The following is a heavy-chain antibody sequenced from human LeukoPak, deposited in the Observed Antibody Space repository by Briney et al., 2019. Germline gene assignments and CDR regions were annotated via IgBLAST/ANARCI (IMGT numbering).Heavy chain of an antibody. CDR1: GGTFSSYA. J-gene: IGHJ3*02. V-gene: IGHV1-69*13. CDR3: ARSDGYGLVGI. D-gene: IGHD3-10*01. Sequence: ASVKVSCKASGGTFSSYAISWVRQAPGQGLEWMGGIIPIFGTANYAQKFQGRVTITADESTSTAYMELSSLRSEDMAVYYCARSDGYGLVGIWGQGTMVTVSS. CDR2: IIPIFGTA.